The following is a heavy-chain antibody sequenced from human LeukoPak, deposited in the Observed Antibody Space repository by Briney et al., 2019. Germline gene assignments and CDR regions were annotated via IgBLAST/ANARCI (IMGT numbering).Heavy chain of an antibody. V-gene: IGHV1-2*02. CDR3: ARDLTYSGSYYPDY. CDR1: GYTFTSYD. J-gene: IGHJ4*02. CDR2: MNPNSGGT. Sequence: ASVKVSCKASGYTFTSYDINWVRQTTGQGLEWMGWMNPNSGGTNYAQKVQGRVTMTRDTSISTAYLELSRLRSDDTAVYYCARDLTYSGSYYPDYWGQGTLVTVSS. D-gene: IGHD1-26*01.